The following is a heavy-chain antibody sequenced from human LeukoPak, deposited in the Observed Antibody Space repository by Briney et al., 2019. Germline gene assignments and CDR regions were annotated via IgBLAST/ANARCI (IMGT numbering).Heavy chain of an antibody. Sequence: SQTLSLTCAISGDSVSSITVTWNWLRQSPSRGLEWLGRTYYRSQWFNAYAVSVKSRITINPDTSKNQFSLRLNSVTPDDTAVYYCARQGTVAAFDYWGQGTLVTVSS. CDR2: TYYRSQWFN. CDR3: ARQGTVAAFDY. V-gene: IGHV6-1*01. J-gene: IGHJ4*02. D-gene: IGHD6-19*01. CDR1: GDSVSSITVT.